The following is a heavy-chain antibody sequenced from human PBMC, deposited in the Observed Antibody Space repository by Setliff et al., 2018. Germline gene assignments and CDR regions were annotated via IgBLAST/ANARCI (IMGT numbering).Heavy chain of an antibody. V-gene: IGHV3-72*01. D-gene: IGHD3-10*01. J-gene: IGHJ4*01. Sequence: GGSLRLSCAASGFTFSTYSFNWVRQAPGKGLEWVGRIRNKPNAYLTQYAASVEGRFTISRDDSKNSLYLQMNNLRTDDTAIYYCARAGYGKGYDYWGQGTQVTVSS. CDR1: GFTFSTYS. CDR3: ARAGYGKGYDY. CDR2: IRNKPNAYLT.